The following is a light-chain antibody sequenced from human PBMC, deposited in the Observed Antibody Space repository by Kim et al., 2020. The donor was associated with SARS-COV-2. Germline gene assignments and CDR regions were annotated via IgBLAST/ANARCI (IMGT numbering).Light chain of an antibody. Sequence: GQSITISCTGTSSDVGGYNYVSWYQQHPGKAPKLMIYDVCNRPSGVSNRFSGSKSANTASLTISGLQAEDEADYYCSSYRSRSTYVFGTGTKVTVL. CDR1: SSDVGGYNY. J-gene: IGLJ1*01. CDR3: SSYRSRSTYV. V-gene: IGLV2-14*03. CDR2: DVC.